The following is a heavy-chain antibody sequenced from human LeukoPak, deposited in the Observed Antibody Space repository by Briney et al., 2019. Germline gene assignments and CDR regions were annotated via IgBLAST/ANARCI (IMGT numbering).Heavy chain of an antibody. D-gene: IGHD6-19*01. Sequence: GGSLKISCRGSGYSFTSYWIGWVRQMPGKGLERMGIIYPGDSDTRYSPSFQGQVTISADKSISTAYLQWSSLKASDTAMYYCARQEQWLDPFDYWGQGTLVTVSS. J-gene: IGHJ4*02. CDR2: IYPGDSDT. CDR3: ARQEQWLDPFDY. V-gene: IGHV5-51*01. CDR1: GYSFTSYW.